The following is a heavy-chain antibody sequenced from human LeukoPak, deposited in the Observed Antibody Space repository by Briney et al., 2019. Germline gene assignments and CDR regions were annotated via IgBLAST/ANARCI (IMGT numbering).Heavy chain of an antibody. Sequence: GGSLRLSCAASGFALSSHWMTWVRQVPGRGPEWVANVNRDGSETYYLDSVKGRFTISKDNAKNSLYLQMNSLRAEDTAVYYCARGGRWLQFTLWDYWGQGTLVTVSS. CDR1: GFALSSHW. D-gene: IGHD5-24*01. CDR3: ARGGRWLQFTLWDY. CDR2: VNRDGSET. J-gene: IGHJ4*02. V-gene: IGHV3-7*01.